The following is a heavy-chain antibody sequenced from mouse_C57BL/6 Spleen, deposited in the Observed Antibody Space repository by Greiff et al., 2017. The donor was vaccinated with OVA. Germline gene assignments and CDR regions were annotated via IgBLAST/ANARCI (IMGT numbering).Heavy chain of an antibody. CDR3: ARETTVGPFDY. Sequence: VKLQQPGAELVRPGSSVKLSCKASGYTFTSYWMHWVKQRPIQGLEWIGNIDPSDSETHYNQKFKDKATLTVDKSSSTAYMQLSSLTSEDSAVYYCARETTVGPFDYWGQGPTLTVSS. CDR1: GYTFTSYW. V-gene: IGHV1-52*01. J-gene: IGHJ2*01. CDR2: IDPSDSET. D-gene: IGHD1-1*01.